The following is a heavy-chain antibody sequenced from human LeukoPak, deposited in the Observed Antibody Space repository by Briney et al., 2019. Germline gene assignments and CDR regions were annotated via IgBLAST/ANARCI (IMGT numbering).Heavy chain of an antibody. J-gene: IGHJ4*02. V-gene: IGHV3-23*01. Sequence: QAGGSLRLSCAASGFTFSSYGMHWVRQAPGKGLEWVSAISGSGGSTYYADSVKGRFTISRDNSKNTLYLQMNSLRAEDTAVYYCAKVPRSTQLWLRVPFDYWGQGTLVTVSS. CDR3: AKVPRSTQLWLRVPFDY. CDR1: GFTFSSYG. CDR2: ISGSGGST. D-gene: IGHD5-18*01.